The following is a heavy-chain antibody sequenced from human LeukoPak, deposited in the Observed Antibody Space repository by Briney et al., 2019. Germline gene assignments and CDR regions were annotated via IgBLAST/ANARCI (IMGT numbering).Heavy chain of an antibody. V-gene: IGHV3-13*01. J-gene: IGHJ3*02. CDR2: IGTAGDT. CDR1: GFTFSSYD. Sequence: GGSLRLSCAASGFTFSSYDMHWVRQATGKGLEWVSAIGTAGDTYYPGSVKGRFTISRENAKNSLYLQMNSLRAGDTAVYYCARVAAASDAFDIWGQGTMVTVSS. CDR3: ARVAAASDAFDI. D-gene: IGHD6-25*01.